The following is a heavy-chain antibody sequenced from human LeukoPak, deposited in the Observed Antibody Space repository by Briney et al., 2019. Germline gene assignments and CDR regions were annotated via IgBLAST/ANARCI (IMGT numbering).Heavy chain of an antibody. Sequence: SETLSLTCTVSGGSISSSSYYWGWIRQPPGKGLEWIGSIYYSGSTYYNPSLKSRVTISVDTSKNQFSLKLGSVTAADTAVYYCARLTRFTMIVVVNHFDYWGQGTLVTVSS. CDR3: ARLTRFTMIVVVNHFDY. D-gene: IGHD3-22*01. CDR1: GGSISSSSYY. J-gene: IGHJ4*02. V-gene: IGHV4-39*01. CDR2: IYYSGST.